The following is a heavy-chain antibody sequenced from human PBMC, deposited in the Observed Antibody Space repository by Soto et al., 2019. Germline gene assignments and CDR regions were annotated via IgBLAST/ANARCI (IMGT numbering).Heavy chain of an antibody. V-gene: IGHV3-48*01. Sequence: GGSLRLSCAASGFTFSSYSMNWVRQAPGKGLEWISYISSSGHTIYYRDSVKGRFTISRDNGKNSLYLQLNSLRVEDTAVYYCARDFTYYCARPRSFDFWGQGTLVTVSS. CDR1: GFTFSSYS. D-gene: IGHD3-10*01. CDR3: ARDFTYYCARPRSFDF. CDR2: ISSSGHTI. J-gene: IGHJ4*02.